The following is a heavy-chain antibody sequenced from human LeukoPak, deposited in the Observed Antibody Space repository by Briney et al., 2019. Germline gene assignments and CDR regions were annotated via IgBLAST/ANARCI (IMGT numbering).Heavy chain of an antibody. V-gene: IGHV3-30*02. J-gene: IGHJ4*02. D-gene: IGHD6-19*01. CDR2: IRYDGSDK. CDR1: GFTFSSYG. Sequence: GGSLRLSCAASGFTFSSYGMHWVRQAPGKGLEWVAFIRYDGSDKYYADSVKGRFTIPRDNSKNTLYLQMNSLRAEDTAVYYCAKHQIAVAGKNFDYWGQGTLVTVSS. CDR3: AKHQIAVAGKNFDY.